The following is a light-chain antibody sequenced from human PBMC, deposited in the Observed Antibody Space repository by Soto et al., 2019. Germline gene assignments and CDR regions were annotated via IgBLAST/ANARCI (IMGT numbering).Light chain of an antibody. CDR2: GAS. J-gene: IGKJ4*01. CDR1: QSVSSNY. Sequence: ALTQSPGTLSSSPWERATLSCRASQSVSSNYLAWYQQKPGQAPRLLIYGASSRATGIPDRFSGSGSGTDFTLTISSLEPEDFAVYYCQQRSNWLTFGGGTKVDIK. CDR3: QQRSNWLT. V-gene: IGKV3D-20*02.